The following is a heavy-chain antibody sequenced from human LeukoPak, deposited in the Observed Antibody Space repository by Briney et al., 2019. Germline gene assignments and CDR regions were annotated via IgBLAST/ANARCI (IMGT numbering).Heavy chain of an antibody. Sequence: GGSLRLSCAASGFTFSSYAMHWVRQAPGKGLEWVAVISYDGSNKYYADSVKGRFTISRDNSKNTLYLQMNSLRAEDTAVYYCARDRAPYYYYYYMDVWGKGTTVTVSS. CDR1: GFTFSSYA. V-gene: IGHV3-30*01. CDR2: ISYDGSNK. J-gene: IGHJ6*03. CDR3: ARDRAPYYYYYYMDV.